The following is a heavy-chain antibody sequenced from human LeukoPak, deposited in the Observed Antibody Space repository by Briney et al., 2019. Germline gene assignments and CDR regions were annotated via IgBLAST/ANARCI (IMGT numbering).Heavy chain of an antibody. CDR3: ARERRSVVITTDAFDI. J-gene: IGHJ3*02. CDR1: GFTISSYS. D-gene: IGHD3-22*01. Sequence: GGSLRLSCAASGFTISSYSMNWVRQAPGKGLEWVSSISSSSSYIYYADSMKGRFTISRDNAKNSLYLQMSSLRAEDTAVYYCARERRSVVITTDAFDIWGPGTMVTVSS. CDR2: ISSSSSYI. V-gene: IGHV3-21*01.